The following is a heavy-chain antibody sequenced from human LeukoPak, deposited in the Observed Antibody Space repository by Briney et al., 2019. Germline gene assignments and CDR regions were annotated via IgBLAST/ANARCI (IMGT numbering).Heavy chain of an antibody. Sequence: SETLSLTCTVSGGSISSSSYYWGWIRQPPGKGLEWIGNIYYSGSTYYNPSLKSRVTIPVDTSKNQFSLKLSSVTAADTAVYYCARHNYDFWSGFLGPVDYWGQGTLVTVSS. J-gene: IGHJ4*02. CDR1: GGSISSSSYY. D-gene: IGHD3-3*01. CDR2: IYYSGST. V-gene: IGHV4-39*01. CDR3: ARHNYDFWSGFLGPVDY.